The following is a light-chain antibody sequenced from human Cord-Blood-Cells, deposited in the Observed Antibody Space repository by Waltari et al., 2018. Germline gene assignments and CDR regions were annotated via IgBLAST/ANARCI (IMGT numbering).Light chain of an antibody. CDR3: QSYDSSHVV. V-gene: IGLV1-40*01. Sequence: QSVLTQPPSVSGAPGQRVTISCTVSSSHIGAGYDVHLYQQLPGTAPKLLIYGNSNRPSGVPDRFSGSKSGTSASLAITGLQAEDEADYYCQSYDSSHVVFGGGTKLTVL. CDR2: GNS. J-gene: IGLJ2*01. CDR1: SSHIGAGYD.